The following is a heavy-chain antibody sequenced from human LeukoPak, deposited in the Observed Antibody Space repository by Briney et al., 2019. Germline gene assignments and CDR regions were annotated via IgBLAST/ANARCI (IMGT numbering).Heavy chain of an antibody. Sequence: SETLSLTCAVYGGSFSGYYWSWIRQPPGKGLEWIGEINHSGSTNYNPSLKSRVTISVDTSKNQFSLKLSSVTAADTAVYYCARSRPYYDILTGYRNYYYYMDVWGKGTTVTISS. D-gene: IGHD3-9*01. J-gene: IGHJ6*03. V-gene: IGHV4-34*01. CDR2: INHSGST. CDR1: GGSFSGYY. CDR3: ARSRPYYDILTGYRNYYYYMDV.